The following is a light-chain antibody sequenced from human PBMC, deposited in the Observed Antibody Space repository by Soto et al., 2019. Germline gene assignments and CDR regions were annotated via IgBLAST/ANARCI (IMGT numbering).Light chain of an antibody. Sequence: AIQMTQSPSSLSASVGDRVTITCRASQDIRKDRAWYQQKPGKAPQILIYGASTLQTGVASRLSGSGSATAFALTFTSLQTEPYADYYCLQDYNYPFPVGQGTKVDI. V-gene: IGKV1-6*01. J-gene: IGKJ2*01. CDR2: GAS. CDR3: LQDYNYPFP. CDR1: QDIRKD.